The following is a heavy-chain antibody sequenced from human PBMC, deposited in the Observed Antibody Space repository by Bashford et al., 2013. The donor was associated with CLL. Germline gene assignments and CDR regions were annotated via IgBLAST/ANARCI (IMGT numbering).Heavy chain of an antibody. V-gene: IGHV5-51*01. Sequence: LGESLKISCKTSGFSFTSFWIGWVRQMPGKGLEWMGIIYPADSDTRYSPSFQGQVTMSADRSITTAYLQWRTLRASDTAIYYCARGYKYATYYFDYWGQGTLVTVSS. CDR2: IYPADSDT. CDR3: ARGYKYATYYFDY. CDR1: GFSFTSFW. J-gene: IGHJ4*02. D-gene: IGHD2-15*01.